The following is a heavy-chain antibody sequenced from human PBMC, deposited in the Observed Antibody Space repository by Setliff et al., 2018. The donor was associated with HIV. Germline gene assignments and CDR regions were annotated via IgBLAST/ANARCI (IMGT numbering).Heavy chain of an antibody. J-gene: IGHJ3*02. CDR1: GFTFSNAW. Sequence: GSLRLSCAASGFTFSNAWMSWVRQAPGKGLEWVGRIKSKTDGGTADYAAPVKGRFTISRDDSKNTLYLQMDSLSTEDTAVYYCILLGMHGAFDIWGQGTMVTVSS. D-gene: IGHD7-27*01. CDR3: ILLGMHGAFDI. CDR2: IKSKTDGGTA. V-gene: IGHV3-15*01.